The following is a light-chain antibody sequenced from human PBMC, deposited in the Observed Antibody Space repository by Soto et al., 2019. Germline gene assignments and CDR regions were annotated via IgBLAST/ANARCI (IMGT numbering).Light chain of an antibody. CDR2: DVS. Sequence: QSALTQPRSVSGSPGQSVTISCTGTSSDVGSYKDVSWYQHHPGKVPKLMIYDVSERPSGVPDRFSGSKSGNTASLTISGLQAEDEAIYYCCAYADTFYAFGTGTKLTVL. J-gene: IGLJ1*01. CDR1: SSDVGSYKD. V-gene: IGLV2-11*01. CDR3: CAYADTFYA.